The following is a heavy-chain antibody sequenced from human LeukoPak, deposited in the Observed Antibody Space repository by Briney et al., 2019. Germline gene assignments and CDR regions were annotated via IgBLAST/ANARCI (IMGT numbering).Heavy chain of an antibody. J-gene: IGHJ4*02. Sequence: ASVKVSCKASGYTFTGYYMHWVRQAPGQGLEWMGWISAYNGDTNYAQKFQGRVTMTTDTSTTTAYMELRSLRSDDTAVYYCARGDDILTGYFRGFDYWGQGTLVTVSS. CDR2: ISAYNGDT. D-gene: IGHD3-9*01. V-gene: IGHV1-18*04. CDR1: GYTFTGYY. CDR3: ARGDDILTGYFRGFDY.